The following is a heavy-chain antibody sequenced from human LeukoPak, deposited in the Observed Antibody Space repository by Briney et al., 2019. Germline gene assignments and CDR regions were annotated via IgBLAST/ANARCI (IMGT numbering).Heavy chain of an antibody. CDR1: GFTFSTSA. Sequence: GVSLRLSCAASGFTFSTSAMTWVRQAPGKGLEWVSGISGSGVTDYADSVKGRFTISRDNSKNTLYLQINSLRAEDTAVYYCAKDLNWGGRWGQGTLVTVSS. CDR2: ISGSGVT. CDR3: AKDLNWGGR. J-gene: IGHJ4*02. D-gene: IGHD7-27*01. V-gene: IGHV3-23*01.